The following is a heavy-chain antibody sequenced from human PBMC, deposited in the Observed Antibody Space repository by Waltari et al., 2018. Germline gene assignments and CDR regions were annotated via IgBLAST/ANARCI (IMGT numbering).Heavy chain of an antibody. J-gene: IGHJ5*02. D-gene: IGHD4-17*01. V-gene: IGHV3-30-3*01. CDR3: ARDIGVEISTVTSP. CDR2: ISYDGSNK. CDR1: GFTFSSYA. Sequence: QVQLVESGGGVVQPGRSLRLSCAASGFTFSSYAMHWVRQAPGKGLEWVAVISYDGSNKYYADSVKGRFTISRDNSKNTLYLQMNSLRAEDTAVYYCARDIGVEISTVTSPWGQGTLVTVSS.